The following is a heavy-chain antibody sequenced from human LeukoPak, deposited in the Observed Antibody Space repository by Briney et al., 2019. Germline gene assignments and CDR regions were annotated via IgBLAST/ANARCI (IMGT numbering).Heavy chain of an antibody. CDR1: GASINNYY. D-gene: IGHD5-18*01. V-gene: IGHV4-59*01. CDR3: ARGVIQLSTDAFDI. CDR2: IYYSGST. J-gene: IGHJ3*02. Sequence: SETLSLTCTVSGASINNYYWSWIRQPPGKGLEWIGYIYYSGSTNYNPSLKSRVTISVDTSKNQFSLKLSSVTAADTAVYYCARGVIQLSTDAFDIWGQGTMVTVSS.